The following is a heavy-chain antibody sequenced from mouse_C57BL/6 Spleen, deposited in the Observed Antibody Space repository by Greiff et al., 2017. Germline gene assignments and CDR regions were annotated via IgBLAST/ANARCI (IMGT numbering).Heavy chain of an antibody. D-gene: IGHD2-1*01. V-gene: IGHV1-15*01. CDR2: INPNNGGT. Sequence: VQLQQSGAELVRPGASVTLSCKASGYTFTDYEMHWVKQTPVHGLEWIGDINPNNGGTSYNQKFKGKATLTVDKSSSTAYMELRSLTSEDSAVYYCARGFYHCDVWGTGTTVTVSS. CDR1: GYTFTDYE. J-gene: IGHJ1*03. CDR3: ARGFYHCDV.